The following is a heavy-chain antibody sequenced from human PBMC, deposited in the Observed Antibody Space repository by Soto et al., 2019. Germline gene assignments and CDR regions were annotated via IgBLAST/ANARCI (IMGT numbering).Heavy chain of an antibody. CDR1: GYSFTSYW. CDR2: IDPSDSYT. D-gene: IGHD5-18*01. J-gene: IGHJ4*02. CDR3: ARTNSYGYALDY. Sequence: GESLKISCXGSGYSFTSYWISWVRQMPGKGLEWMGRIDPSDSYTNYSPSFQGHVTISADKSISTAYLQWSSLKASDTAMYYCARTNSYGYALDYWGQGTLVTVSS. V-gene: IGHV5-10-1*01.